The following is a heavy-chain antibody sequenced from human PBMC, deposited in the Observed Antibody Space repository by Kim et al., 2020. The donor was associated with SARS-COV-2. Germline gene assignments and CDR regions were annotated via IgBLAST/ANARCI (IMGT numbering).Heavy chain of an antibody. CDR3: AGICGTTSCSDDY. J-gene: IGHJ4*02. D-gene: IGHD2-2*01. V-gene: IGHV3-23*01. CDR1: GFTFSNYG. CDR2: ISFGGVT. Sequence: GRSLRLSCAASGFTFSNYGVSWVRQAPGKGLEWVSAISFGGVTDYADSVRGRFTTSRDNPKSTVYLQMNSLRAEDTAVYYCAGICGTTSCSDDYWGQGTL.